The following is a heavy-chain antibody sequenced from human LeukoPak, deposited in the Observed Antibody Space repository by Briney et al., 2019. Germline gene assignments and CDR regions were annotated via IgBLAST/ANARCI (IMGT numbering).Heavy chain of an antibody. CDR3: ARDLAGPRTRAYGSSGYYVGDAFDI. CDR1: GFTFSDYY. J-gene: IGHJ3*02. CDR2: ISSSGSTI. V-gene: IGHV3-11*04. D-gene: IGHD3-22*01. Sequence: PGGSLRLSCAASGFTFSDYYMSWIRQAPGKGLEWVSYISSSGSTIYYADSVKGRFTISRDNAKNSLYLQMNSLRAEDTAVYYCARDLAGPRTRAYGSSGYYVGDAFDIWGQGTMVTVSS.